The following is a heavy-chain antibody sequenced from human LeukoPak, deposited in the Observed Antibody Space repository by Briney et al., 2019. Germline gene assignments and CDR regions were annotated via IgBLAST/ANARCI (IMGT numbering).Heavy chain of an antibody. Sequence: LETLSLTCTVSGGSINSSNHYWGWVRQPPGKGLDWIGSIFHRGRNNYHNPSLTSRLTISIDTTKNQFSLKLASVTTADTAVYFCVRILTMRGYFDPWGQGALVTVSS. V-gene: IGHV4-39*01. J-gene: IGHJ5*02. CDR3: VRILTMRGYFDP. CDR2: IFHRGRNN. CDR1: GGSINSSNHY. D-gene: IGHD4/OR15-4a*01.